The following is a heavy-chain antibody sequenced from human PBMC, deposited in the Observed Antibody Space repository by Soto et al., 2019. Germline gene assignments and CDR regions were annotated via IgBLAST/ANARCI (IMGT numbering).Heavy chain of an antibody. CDR2: ISAYNGNT. V-gene: IGHV1-18*01. CDR1: GYTFTSYG. D-gene: IGHD5-12*01. Sequence: EASVKVSCMASGYTFTSYGISWVRQAPGQGLEWMGWISAYNGNTNYTQKLQGRVTMTTDTSTSTAYMELRSLRSDDTAVYYCARWLEAGDGYEEDYYYYYGMDVWGQGTTVTVSS. J-gene: IGHJ6*02. CDR3: ARWLEAGDGYEEDYYYYYGMDV.